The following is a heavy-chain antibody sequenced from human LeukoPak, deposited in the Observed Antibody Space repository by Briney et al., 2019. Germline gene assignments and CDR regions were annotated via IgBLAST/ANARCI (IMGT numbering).Heavy chain of an antibody. D-gene: IGHD2-2*01. J-gene: IGHJ5*02. CDR2: IYYSGST. CDR3: ARAGGIVVVPAAMPASRNWFDP. V-gene: IGHV4-59*01. Sequence: SETLSLTRTVSGGSISSYYWSWIRQPPGKGLEWIGYIYYSGSTNYNPSLKSRVTISVDTSKNQFSLKLSSVTAADTAVYYCARAGGIVVVPAAMPASRNWFDPWGQGTLVTVSS. CDR1: GGSISSYY.